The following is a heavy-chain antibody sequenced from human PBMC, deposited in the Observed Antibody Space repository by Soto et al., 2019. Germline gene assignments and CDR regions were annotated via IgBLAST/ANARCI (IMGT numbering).Heavy chain of an antibody. CDR2: ISSGGSNI. J-gene: IGHJ4*02. Sequence: VQLVESGGGLVKPGGSLRLSCAASGFTFSSYSMNWVRQAPGKGLEWVASISSGGSNIYYVDSVKGRFTISRDNAKDSLYLQMNSLTAEDTDVYYCARALGAAGRECDYWGQGTLVTVS. V-gene: IGHV3-21*01. CDR3: ARALGAAGRECDY. D-gene: IGHD6-13*01. CDR1: GFTFSSYS.